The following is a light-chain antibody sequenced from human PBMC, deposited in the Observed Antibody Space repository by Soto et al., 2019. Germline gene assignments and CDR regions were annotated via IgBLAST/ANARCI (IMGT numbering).Light chain of an antibody. CDR2: KAS. CDR1: QSISSW. CDR3: QQFNSYWT. J-gene: IGKJ1*01. Sequence: DIQMTQSPSTLSASVGDRVTITCRASQSISSWLAWYQQKPGKAPNLLIYKASSLESGVPSRFSGSGSGTEFTLTISSLQPDEFATYYCQQFNSYWTFGQGTKVEIK. V-gene: IGKV1-5*03.